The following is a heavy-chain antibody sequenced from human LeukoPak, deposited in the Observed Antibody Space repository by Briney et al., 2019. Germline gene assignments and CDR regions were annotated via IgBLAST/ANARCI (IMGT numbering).Heavy chain of an antibody. V-gene: IGHV3-66*01. D-gene: IGHD3-16*02. J-gene: IGHJ4*02. CDR1: GISVSSNY. Sequence: GGSLRLSCAASGISVSSNYMSWVRQAPGKGLQWVSVIYVDGSTYYSDSVKARITISRDNSRNTLYLQMNSLRAEDTAVYYCARDLATRQRTGLYDSWGQGALVTVSS. CDR2: IYVDGST. CDR3: ARDLATRQRTGLYDS.